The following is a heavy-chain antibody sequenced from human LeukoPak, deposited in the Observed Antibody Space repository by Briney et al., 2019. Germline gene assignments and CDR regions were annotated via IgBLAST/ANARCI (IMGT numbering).Heavy chain of an antibody. CDR2: DRYDARNE. V-gene: IGHV3-30*02. Sequence: PGGTLRLSCQTSGLVFSNYGMHWVRQAPDKGLEWVAYDRYDARNEYYAESVNGRFIISRDNSRNTLYLQMNSPRAEDTGVYSCAKDSNSGYVSVGPDYWGLGTLVTVSS. D-gene: IGHD5-12*01. J-gene: IGHJ4*02. CDR3: AKDSNSGYVSVGPDY. CDR1: GLVFSNYG.